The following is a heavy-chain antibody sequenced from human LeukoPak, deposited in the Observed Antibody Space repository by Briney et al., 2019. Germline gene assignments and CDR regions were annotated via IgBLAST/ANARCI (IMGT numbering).Heavy chain of an antibody. V-gene: IGHV1-18*01. CDR2: ISAYNDNT. D-gene: IGHD2-2*02. J-gene: IGHJ4*02. Sequence: ASVKVSCKASGYTFTSYGISWVRQAPGQGLEWMGWISAYNDNTNYAQKLQGRVTMTTDTSTSTAYMELRSLRSDDTAVYYCARDYFRSQQKSIHLDYWGQGTLVTVSS. CDR3: ARDYFRSQQKSIHLDY. CDR1: GYTFTSYG.